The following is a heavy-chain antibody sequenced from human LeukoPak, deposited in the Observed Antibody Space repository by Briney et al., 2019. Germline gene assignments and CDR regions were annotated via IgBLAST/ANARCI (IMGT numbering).Heavy chain of an antibody. J-gene: IGHJ4*02. CDR1: GGSFSFYY. V-gene: IGHV4-34*01. Sequence: SETLSLTCAVGGGSFSFYYWSWIRQTPGKGLEWIGEINHSGSSNYNPSLKSRVTISVDTSKNQFSLKLNSVTAADTAVYYCARRSQDFDFWGQGILVTVSA. CDR2: INHSGSS. CDR3: ARRSQDFDF.